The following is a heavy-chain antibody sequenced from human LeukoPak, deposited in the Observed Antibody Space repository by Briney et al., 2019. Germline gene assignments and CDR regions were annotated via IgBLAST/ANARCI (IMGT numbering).Heavy chain of an antibody. Sequence: GGSLRLSCAAYGFTFSSYGRNWVRKAPGKGLEWVAVISYDGSNTYYADSVKGRFTISRENSKNTLYLQMNSLRAEDTAVYYCAKDYTTGWYYFDSWGQGTLVTVSS. CDR3: AKDYTTGWYYFDS. V-gene: IGHV3-30*18. CDR2: ISYDGSNT. D-gene: IGHD6-19*01. J-gene: IGHJ4*02. CDR1: GFTFSSYG.